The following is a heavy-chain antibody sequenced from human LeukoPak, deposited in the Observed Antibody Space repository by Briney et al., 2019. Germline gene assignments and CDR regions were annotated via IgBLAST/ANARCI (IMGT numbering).Heavy chain of an antibody. J-gene: IGHJ4*02. V-gene: IGHV3-7*01. CDR1: GFIFSDYW. CDR3: ARDYGPWDFWSGY. Sequence: PGGSLRLSCVVSGFIFSDYWMTWVRQAPGKGLEWVANIKQDESEMYYADSVKGRFTISRDNAKNSLYLQVNNLRAEDTAVYYCARDYGPWDFWSGYWGQGTLVTVSS. D-gene: IGHD3-3*01. CDR2: IKQDESEM.